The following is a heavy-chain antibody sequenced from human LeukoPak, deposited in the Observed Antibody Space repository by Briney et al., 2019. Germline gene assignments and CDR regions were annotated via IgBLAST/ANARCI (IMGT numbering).Heavy chain of an antibody. J-gene: IGHJ4*02. CDR1: GGSISSYY. Sequence: KPSETLSLTCTVSGGSISSYYWSWSRQPPGKGLEWIGYIYYSGSTNYNPSLKSRVTISVDTSKNQFSLKLSSVTAADTAVYYCARAGKGDYVWGSYRYTDYYFDYWGQGTLVTVSS. CDR3: ARAGKGDYVWGSYRYTDYYFDY. CDR2: IYYSGST. D-gene: IGHD3-16*02. V-gene: IGHV4-59*01.